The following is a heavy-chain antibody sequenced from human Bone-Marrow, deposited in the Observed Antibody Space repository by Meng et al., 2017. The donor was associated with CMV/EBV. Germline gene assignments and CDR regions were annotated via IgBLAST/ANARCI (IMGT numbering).Heavy chain of an antibody. Sequence: SETLSLTCTVSGGSISSSSYYWGWIRQPPGKGLEWIGSIYYSGSTYYNPSLKSRVTISVDTSKNQFSLKLSSVTAADTAVYYCASRGVIAARRGRGFDPWGQGTLVTVSS. V-gene: IGHV4-39*07. J-gene: IGHJ5*02. D-gene: IGHD6-6*01. CDR1: GGSISSSSYY. CDR2: IYYSGST. CDR3: ASRGVIAARRGRGFDP.